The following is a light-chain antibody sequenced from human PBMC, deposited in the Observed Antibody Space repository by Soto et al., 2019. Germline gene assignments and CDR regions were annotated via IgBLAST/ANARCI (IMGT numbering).Light chain of an antibody. Sequence: DIQMTQSPASLSAFAGDTRTITGRASQYIGTYLDWYQQKPGKAHKLLIYVAYNLQTGVQSRFSGSGSGTDFTLTIKGPQPEDFATYYCIQGASFPRTVGQGTKVDIK. CDR2: VAY. J-gene: IGKJ1*01. CDR3: IQGASFPRT. V-gene: IGKV1-39*01. CDR1: QYIGTY.